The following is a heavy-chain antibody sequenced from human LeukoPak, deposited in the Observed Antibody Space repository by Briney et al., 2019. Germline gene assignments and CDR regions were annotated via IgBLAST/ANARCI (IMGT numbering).Heavy chain of an antibody. J-gene: IGHJ6*02. CDR3: AKIRECSTTSCYRTYGMDV. CDR1: GFTFSSYA. V-gene: IGHV3-23*01. D-gene: IGHD2-2*01. Sequence: TGGSLRLSCAASGFTFSSYAMSWVRQAPGKGLEWVSAISGSGGSTYYADSVKGRFTISRDNSKNTLYLQMNSLRAEDTAVYFCAKIRECSTTSCYRTYGMDVWGQGTTVTVSS. CDR2: ISGSGGST.